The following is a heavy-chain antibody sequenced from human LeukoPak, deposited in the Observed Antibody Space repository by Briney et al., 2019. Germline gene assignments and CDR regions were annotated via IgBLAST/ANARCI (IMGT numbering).Heavy chain of an antibody. CDR2: IRYDGSNK. D-gene: IGHD6-13*01. CDR1: GFTFSSYG. CDR3: AKVLDSLNSSWRYYFDY. V-gene: IGHV3-30*02. Sequence: GGSLRLSCAASGFTFSSYGMHWVRQAPGKGLEWMAFIRYDGSNKYYADSVKGRFTISRDNSKNTLYLQMNSLRAEDTAVYYCAKVLDSLNSSWRYYFDYWGQGTLVTVSS. J-gene: IGHJ4*02.